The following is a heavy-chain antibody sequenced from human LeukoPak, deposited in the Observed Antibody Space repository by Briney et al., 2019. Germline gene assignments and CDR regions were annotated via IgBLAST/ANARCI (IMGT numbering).Heavy chain of an antibody. V-gene: IGHV3-53*01. Sequence: PGGSLRLSCAASGFSVSNNYVTWVRQPPGKGLEWVSNIYSGGTTFYADSVKGRFTISRDNSKNTLYLQMNNVRAEDTALYYCVRSPGSLFNYWGQGTLVTVSS. CDR2: IYSGGTT. CDR1: GFSVSNNY. CDR3: VRSPGSLFNY. J-gene: IGHJ4*02.